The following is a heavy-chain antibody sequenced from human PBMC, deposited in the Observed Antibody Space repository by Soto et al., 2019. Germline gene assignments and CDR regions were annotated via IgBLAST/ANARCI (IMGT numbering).Heavy chain of an antibody. J-gene: IGHJ5*02. CDR2: IYSSGST. V-gene: IGHV4-30-4*01. Sequence: PSETLSLTCSVSGGSIGSYHWSWIRQPPGKGLEWIAYIYSSGSTYYNPSLKRRVAISIDTSKNQFSLNLSSLTAADTAVYYCASLNLSFDPWGQGTLVTVSS. CDR1: GGSIGSYH. CDR3: ASLNLSFDP.